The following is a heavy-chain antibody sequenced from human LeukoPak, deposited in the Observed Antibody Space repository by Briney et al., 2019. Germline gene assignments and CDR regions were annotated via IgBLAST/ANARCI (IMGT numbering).Heavy chain of an antibody. Sequence: PGGSLRLSCAASGFTFGSSWMYWVRQAPGKGLVWVSRINSDGSITNYADSVKGRFTISRDNAKNTLYLEMNSLRAEDTAVYYCARGTGYYYNYFDYWGQGTLVTVSS. CDR2: INSDGSIT. D-gene: IGHD3/OR15-3a*01. J-gene: IGHJ4*02. CDR1: GFTFGSSW. V-gene: IGHV3-74*01. CDR3: ARGTGYYYNYFDY.